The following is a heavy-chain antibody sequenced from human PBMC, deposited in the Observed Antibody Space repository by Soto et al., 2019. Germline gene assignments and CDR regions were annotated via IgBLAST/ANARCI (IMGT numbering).Heavy chain of an antibody. CDR2: ISSSSSYI. CDR1: GFTFSSYS. J-gene: IGHJ4*02. CDR3: ASIASVWDY. V-gene: IGHV3-21*01. D-gene: IGHD6-13*01. Sequence: EVQLVESGGGLVKPGGSLRLSCAASGFTFSSYSMNWVRQAPGKGLEWVSSISSSSSYIYYADSVKGRFTISRDNAKNSLYLQMNRLRAEDTAVYYCASIASVWDYWGQGTLVTVSS.